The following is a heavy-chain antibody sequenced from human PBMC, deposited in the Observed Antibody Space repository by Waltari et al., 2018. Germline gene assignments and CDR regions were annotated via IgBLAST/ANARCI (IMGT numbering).Heavy chain of an antibody. CDR3: ATSGWYCFDY. D-gene: IGHD6-19*01. CDR1: GFTVSSFW. J-gene: IGHJ4*02. V-gene: IGHV3-7*01. CDR2: IKQDGSEK. Sequence: EVQLVESGGGLVQPGGSLRLSCAASGFTVSSFWMNWVRQPPGKGLEWVAGIKQDGSEKYYADSVKGRFTISRDNAKNSLYLQMNSLRAEDTAVYYCATSGWYCFDYWGQGTLVTVSS.